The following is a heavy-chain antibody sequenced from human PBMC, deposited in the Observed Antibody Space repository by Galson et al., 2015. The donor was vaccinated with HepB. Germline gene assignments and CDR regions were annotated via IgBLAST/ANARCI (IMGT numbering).Heavy chain of an antibody. Sequence: SLRLSCAASGFTLSRYTMNWVRQAPGKELQWISYISTNGATIHYADSVKGRFTIARDNAKNSLYLQMNSLRAEDTAVYYCARLAYFHYDSSGYPDYWGQGTLVTVSS. D-gene: IGHD3-22*01. CDR2: ISTNGATI. V-gene: IGHV3-48*04. J-gene: IGHJ4*02. CDR1: GFTLSRYT. CDR3: ARLAYFHYDSSGYPDY.